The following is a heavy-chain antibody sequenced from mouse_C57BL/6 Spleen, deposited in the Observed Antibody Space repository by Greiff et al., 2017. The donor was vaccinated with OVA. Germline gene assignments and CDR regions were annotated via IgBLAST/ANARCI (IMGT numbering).Heavy chain of an antibody. D-gene: IGHD3-2*01. Sequence: QVQLQQSGAELVRPGTSVKMSCKASGYTFTNYWIGWAKQRPGHGLEWIGDIYPGGGYTNYNEKFKGKATLTADKSSSTAYMQFSSLTSEDSAIYYCARRQLRAMDYWGQGTSVTVSS. V-gene: IGHV1-63*01. CDR3: ARRQLRAMDY. CDR2: IYPGGGYT. CDR1: GYTFTNYW. J-gene: IGHJ4*01.